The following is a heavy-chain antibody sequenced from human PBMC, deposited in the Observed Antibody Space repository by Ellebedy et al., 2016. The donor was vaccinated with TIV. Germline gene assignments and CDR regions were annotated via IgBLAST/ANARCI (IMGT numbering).Heavy chain of an antibody. Sequence: GESLKISCAASGFTFSSYSMNWVRQAPGKGLEWVSSISSSSSYIYYEDSVKGRFTISRDNAKNSLYLQMNSLRAEDTAVYYCARELYGGRFDYWGQGTLVTVSS. V-gene: IGHV3-21*01. CDR1: GFTFSSYS. D-gene: IGHD4-23*01. J-gene: IGHJ4*02. CDR3: ARELYGGRFDY. CDR2: ISSSSSYI.